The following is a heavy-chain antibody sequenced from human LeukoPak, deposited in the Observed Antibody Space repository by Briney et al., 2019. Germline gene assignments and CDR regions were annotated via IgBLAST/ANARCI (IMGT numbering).Heavy chain of an antibody. CDR1: GYTFTSYG. J-gene: IGHJ5*02. Sequence: ASVKVSCKASGYTFTSYGISWVRQAPGQGLEWMGWINPNSGGTNYAQKFQGRVTMTRDTSISTAYMELSRLRSDDTAVYYCAREVYSSSSEGVNWFDPWGQGTLVTVSS. CDR2: INPNSGGT. D-gene: IGHD6-6*01. V-gene: IGHV1-2*02. CDR3: AREVYSSSSEGVNWFDP.